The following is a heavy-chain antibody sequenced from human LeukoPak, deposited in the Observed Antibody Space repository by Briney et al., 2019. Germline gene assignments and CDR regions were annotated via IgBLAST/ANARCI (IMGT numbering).Heavy chain of an antibody. CDR3: ARVLVGGYWFDP. CDR2: INPDGGTT. V-gene: IGHV3-74*01. D-gene: IGHD3-16*01. J-gene: IGHJ5*02. CDR1: GFTFSSYW. Sequence: GGSLRLSCEASGFTFSSYWMHWVRQAPGKGLMWVSRINPDGGTTSYAGSVKGRFTISRDNAKNTLYLQMNSLTAEDTALYYCARVLVGGYWFDPWGQGTLVTVSS.